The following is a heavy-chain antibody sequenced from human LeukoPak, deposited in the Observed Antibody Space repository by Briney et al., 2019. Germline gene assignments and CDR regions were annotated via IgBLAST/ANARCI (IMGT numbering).Heavy chain of an antibody. J-gene: IGHJ4*02. CDR1: GYTFTSYG. Sequence: ASVKVSCKASGYTFTSYGISWVRQAPGQGLEWMGWISAYNGNTNYAQKLQGRVTMTEDTSTDTAYMELSSLRSEDTAVYYCATRILGGSGPRHFDYWGQGTLVTVSS. CDR3: ATRILGGSGPRHFDY. D-gene: IGHD3-10*01. CDR2: ISAYNGNT. V-gene: IGHV1-18*01.